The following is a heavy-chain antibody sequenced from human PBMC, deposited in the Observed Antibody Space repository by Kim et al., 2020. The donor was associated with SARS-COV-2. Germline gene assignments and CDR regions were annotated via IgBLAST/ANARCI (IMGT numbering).Heavy chain of an antibody. Sequence: GGSLRLSCAASGFTFSSYAMSWVRQATGKGLEWVSAISGSGGSTYYADSVKGRFTISRDNSKNTLYLQMNSLRAEDTAVYYCAKDLGYSGYDSPPGYFQHWGQGTLVTVSS. V-gene: IGHV3-23*01. J-gene: IGHJ1*01. CDR1: GFTFSSYA. CDR3: AKDLGYSGYDSPPGYFQH. CDR2: ISGSGGST. D-gene: IGHD5-12*01.